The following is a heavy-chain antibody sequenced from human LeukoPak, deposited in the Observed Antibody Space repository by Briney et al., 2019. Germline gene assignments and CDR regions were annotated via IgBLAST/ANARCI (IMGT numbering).Heavy chain of an antibody. V-gene: IGHV3-23*01. J-gene: IGHJ4*02. CDR1: GITLSNYG. Sequence: AGGSLRLSCAVSGITLSNYGMSWVRQAPGKGLEWVAGISDGGGSRNYADSVKGRFTISRDNPKNTLYLQMNSLRAEDTAVYYCAKVDRYDSAVDYWGQGTLVTVSS. D-gene: IGHD5-12*01. CDR2: ISDGGGSR. CDR3: AKVDRYDSAVDY.